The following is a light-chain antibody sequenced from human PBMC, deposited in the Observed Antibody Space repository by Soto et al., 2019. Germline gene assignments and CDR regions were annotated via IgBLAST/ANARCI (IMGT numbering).Light chain of an antibody. CDR2: LNSDGSH. CDR3: QTWGTGPLV. CDR1: SGHTTYA. V-gene: IGLV4-69*01. Sequence: QSVLTQSPSASASLGASVKLTCTLSSGHTTYAIAWHQQQPEKGPRYLMNLNSDGSHSKGDGIPDRFSGSSSGAERYLTISSLQSEDEADYYCQTWGTGPLVFGGGTKLTV. J-gene: IGLJ2*01.